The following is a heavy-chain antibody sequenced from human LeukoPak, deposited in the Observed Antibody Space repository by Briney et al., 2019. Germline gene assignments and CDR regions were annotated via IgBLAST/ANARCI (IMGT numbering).Heavy chain of an antibody. CDR3: AREVLRLRGASDI. D-gene: IGHD5-12*01. CDR1: GFIFSNSN. V-gene: IGHV3-48*04. J-gene: IGHJ3*02. CDR2: ISSNSGTI. Sequence: GGSLRLSCTASGFIFSNSNMNWVRQAPGKGLEWLSYISSNSGTIYCADSVKGRFTISRDNAKKSLYLQMSSLRAEDTAVYYCAREVLRLRGASDIWGQGTMVTVSS.